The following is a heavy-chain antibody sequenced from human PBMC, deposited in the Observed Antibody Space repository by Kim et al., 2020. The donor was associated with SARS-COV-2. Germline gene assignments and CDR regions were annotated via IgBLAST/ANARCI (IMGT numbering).Heavy chain of an antibody. CDR3: AKGTYALPRGGARIDF. D-gene: IGHD2-2*01. J-gene: IGHJ6*02. V-gene: IGHV3-23*01. CDR2: ITGSGDST. Sequence: GGSLRLSCAASGFTVSSYAMSWVCQAPGKGLQWVSFITGSGDSTYYADSVKSRFTISRDNSKNTLYLQRNSLSAEDTAVYYCAKGTYALPRGGARIDFWGQGTTVTGSS. CDR1: GFTVSSYA.